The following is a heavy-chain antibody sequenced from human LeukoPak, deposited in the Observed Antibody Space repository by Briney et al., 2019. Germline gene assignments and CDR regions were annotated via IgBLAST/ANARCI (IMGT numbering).Heavy chain of an antibody. V-gene: IGHV1-46*01. Sequence: ASVKVSCKASGYTFTSYYMHWVRQAPGQGLEWMAIINPSGGSTSHAQKFQGRVTMTRDTSTSTVYMELSSLRSEDTAVYYCAREEAAGQYYYYYYYMDVWGKGTTVTVSS. CDR2: INPSGGST. CDR1: GYTFTSYY. CDR3: AREEAAGQYYYYYYYMDV. D-gene: IGHD6-13*01. J-gene: IGHJ6*03.